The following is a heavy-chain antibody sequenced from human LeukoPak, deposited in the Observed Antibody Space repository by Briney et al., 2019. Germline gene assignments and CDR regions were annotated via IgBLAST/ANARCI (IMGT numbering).Heavy chain of an antibody. V-gene: IGHV4-61*02. Sequence: SETLSLTCTVSGGSISSGSYYWSWIRQRAGKGLEWIGRIYTSGSTNYNPSLKSRVTISVDTSKNQFSLKLSSVTAADTAVYYCARDVATSWDGAFDIWGQGTMVTVSS. J-gene: IGHJ3*02. D-gene: IGHD2-2*01. CDR2: IYTSGST. CDR3: ARDVATSWDGAFDI. CDR1: GGSISSGSYY.